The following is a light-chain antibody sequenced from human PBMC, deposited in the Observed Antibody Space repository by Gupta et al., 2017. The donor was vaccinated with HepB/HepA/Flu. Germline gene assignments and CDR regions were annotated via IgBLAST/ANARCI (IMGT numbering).Light chain of an antibody. J-gene: IGKJ4*01. CDR3: RQALETPLT. Sequence: DIVMTQSPLSLPVTPGEPASISCRSSQSLLHSNGYNYLDWYLQKPGQSPQLLIYLVSNRASGVPDRFSGSRSGTDFTLKISIVEAEDLGVSYCRQALETPLTFGRGTRVEIK. CDR1: QSLLHSNGYNY. CDR2: LVS. V-gene: IGKV2-28*01.